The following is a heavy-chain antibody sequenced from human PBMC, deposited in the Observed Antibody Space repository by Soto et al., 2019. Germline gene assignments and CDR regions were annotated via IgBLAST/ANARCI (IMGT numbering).Heavy chain of an antibody. J-gene: IGHJ6*02. V-gene: IGHV1-18*01. CDR1: GYTFTRYG. CDR3: AMVDVYVTPSPKDV. D-gene: IGHD3-16*01. CDR2: INTYNGNT. Sequence: QVQLVQSGAEVKNPGASVKVYCKASGYTFTRYGIGWARQAPGQGLEWMGWINTYNGNTNYAQNVQGRGPLTTDTHTSPAYMELSSLRSNDTAIYYCAMVDVYVTPSPKDVWGHGTTVIVSS.